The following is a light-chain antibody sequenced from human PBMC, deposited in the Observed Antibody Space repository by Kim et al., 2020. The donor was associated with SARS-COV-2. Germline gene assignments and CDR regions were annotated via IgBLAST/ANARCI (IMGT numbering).Light chain of an antibody. V-gene: IGKV3-11*01. Sequence: LSPGERATLSCRASQSVSSYLGWYQQKPGQAPRLLIYGVSNRATGIPARFSGSGSGTAFTLTISSLEPEDFAVYYCQQRNSWPITFGQGTRLEIK. CDR3: QQRNSWPIT. CDR2: GVS. CDR1: QSVSSY. J-gene: IGKJ5*01.